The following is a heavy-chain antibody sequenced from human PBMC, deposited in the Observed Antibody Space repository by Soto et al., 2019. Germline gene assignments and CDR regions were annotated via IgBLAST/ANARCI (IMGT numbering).Heavy chain of an antibody. CDR1: GFTFDDYG. J-gene: IGHJ5*01. D-gene: IGHD2-15*01. CDR3: ARHESGYCIGGSYPGATWIDP. CDR2: INWNGGST. V-gene: IGHV3-20*01. Sequence: GGSPRLSCAASGFTFDDYGMSWVRQAPGKGLEWVSGINWNGGSTGYADSVKGRFTISRDNAKNSLYLQMNSLRAEDTAFYHCARHESGYCIGGSYPGATWIDPWAQRTLVTISA.